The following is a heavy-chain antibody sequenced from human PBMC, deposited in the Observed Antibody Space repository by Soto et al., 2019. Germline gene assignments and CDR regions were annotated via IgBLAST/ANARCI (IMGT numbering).Heavy chain of an antibody. CDR3: AKSHMHYYFLDY. CDR2: ISYDGSNK. J-gene: IGHJ4*02. V-gene: IGHV3-30*18. Sequence: QVQVVESGGGVVQPGRSLRLSCAASGFTFSDYGFHWVRQAPGKGLEWVAVISYDGSNKLYADSVKGRFTISRDNSKNTLSLQMNSLTAEDTAVYYCAKSHMHYYFLDYWGQGTLVTVSS. CDR1: GFTFSDYG. D-gene: IGHD1-26*01.